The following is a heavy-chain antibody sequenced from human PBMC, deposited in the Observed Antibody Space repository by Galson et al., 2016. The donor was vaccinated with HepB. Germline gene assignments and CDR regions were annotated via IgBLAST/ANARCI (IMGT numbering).Heavy chain of an antibody. Sequence: SLRLSCAASGFNFSTFTVNWVRQVPGKGLEWVSSISSSSLYIYYADSLRGRFTVSRDNSKNSLFLQMNSLGAEDTAIYYCARWSRGTGSSLGFWGQGTLVTVPS. CDR2: ISSSSLYI. D-gene: IGHD3-10*01. CDR1: GFNFSTFT. V-gene: IGHV3-21*06. J-gene: IGHJ4*02. CDR3: ARWSRGTGSSLGF.